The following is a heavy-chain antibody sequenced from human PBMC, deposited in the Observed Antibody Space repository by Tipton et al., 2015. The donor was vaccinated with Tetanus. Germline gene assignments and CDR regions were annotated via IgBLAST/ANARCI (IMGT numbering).Heavy chain of an antibody. D-gene: IGHD2-8*02. CDR3: ARATSTGPAYNWFDP. J-gene: IGHJ5*02. CDR2: ISNSGST. V-gene: IGHV4-31*03. Sequence: TLSLTCTVSGGSISSDGAYWSWIRQHPGEGLEWIGYISNSGSTYYNPSLKSRVTISIDRSKNQLSLKLTSVTAADTAVYYCARATSTGPAYNWFDPWGQGTLVTVSS. CDR1: GGSISSDGAY.